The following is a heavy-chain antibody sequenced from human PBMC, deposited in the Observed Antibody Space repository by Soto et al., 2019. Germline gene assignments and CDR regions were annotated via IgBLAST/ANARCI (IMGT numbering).Heavy chain of an antibody. CDR3: AKDPPSGSSDAFDI. CDR1: GFTFSSYG. CDR2: ISYDGSNK. J-gene: IGHJ3*02. V-gene: IGHV3-30*18. D-gene: IGHD1-26*01. Sequence: GGSLRLSCAVSGFTFSSYGMHWVRQAPGKGLEWVAVISYDGSNKYYADSVKGRFTISRDNSKNTLYLQMNSLRAEDTAVYYCAKDPPSGSSDAFDIWGQGTMVTVSS.